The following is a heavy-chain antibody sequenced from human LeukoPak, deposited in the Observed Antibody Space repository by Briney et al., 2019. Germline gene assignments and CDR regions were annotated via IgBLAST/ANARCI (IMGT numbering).Heavy chain of an antibody. CDR1: GGSISSSY. CDR2: IYYSGST. V-gene: IGHV4-59*01. CDR3: AREADDILTGYYHYWYFDL. J-gene: IGHJ2*01. Sequence: SETLSLTCTVSGGSISSSYWSWIRQPPGKGLEWIGYIYYSGSTNYNPSLKSRVTISVDTSKNQFSLKLSSVTAADTAVYYCAREADDILTGYYHYWYFDLWGRGTLVTVSS. D-gene: IGHD3-9*01.